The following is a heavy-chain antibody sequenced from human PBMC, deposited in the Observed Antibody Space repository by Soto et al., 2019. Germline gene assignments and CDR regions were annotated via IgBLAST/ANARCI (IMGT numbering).Heavy chain of an antibody. CDR3: ARVYDTNGYYYSDDAFDI. CDR2: IYYSGST. J-gene: IGHJ3*02. D-gene: IGHD3-22*01. Sequence: QVQLQESGPGLVKPSQTLSLTCTVSGGSISSGDYYWSWIRQPPGKGLEWIGYIYYSGSTYYNPYIKSRVTISVDTSKNQCSRKLNSVTAADTAVYYCARVYDTNGYYYSDDAFDIWGQGTMVTVSS. CDR1: GGSISSGDYY. V-gene: IGHV4-30-4*01.